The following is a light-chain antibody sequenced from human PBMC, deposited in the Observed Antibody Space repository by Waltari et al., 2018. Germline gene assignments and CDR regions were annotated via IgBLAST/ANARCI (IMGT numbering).Light chain of an antibody. J-gene: IGLJ3*02. Sequence: QSVLAQPPSASGTPGQRVTISCSRRSSNIGTNPVSWYQHLPGPAPKLLIYSNNQRPSGVPDRISGSKSGTSASLAISGLQSDDETDYYCAVWDDSLNGWVFGGGTKLTVL. CDR2: SNN. V-gene: IGLV1-44*01. CDR3: AVWDDSLNGWV. CDR1: SSNIGTNP.